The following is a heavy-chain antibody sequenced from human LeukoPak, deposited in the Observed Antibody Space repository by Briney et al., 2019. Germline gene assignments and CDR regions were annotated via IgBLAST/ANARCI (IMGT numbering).Heavy chain of an antibody. D-gene: IGHD6-13*01. Sequence: ASVKVSCKASGYTFTSYYMHWVRQAPGQGLEWMGIINPSGGSTSYAQKFQGRVTMTSDTSISTAYMELSRLRYDDTAMYYCARDRGSSWFADYWGQGTLVTVSS. V-gene: IGHV1-46*01. CDR3: ARDRGSSWFADY. CDR1: GYTFTSYY. CDR2: INPSGGST. J-gene: IGHJ4*02.